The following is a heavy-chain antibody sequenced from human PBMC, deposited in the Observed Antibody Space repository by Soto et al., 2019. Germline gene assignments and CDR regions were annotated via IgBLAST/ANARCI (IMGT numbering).Heavy chain of an antibody. CDR2: VYYTGST. Sequence: SETLSLTCTASGASIRSTDYYWSWIRQAPGKGLEWIGYVYYTGSTYYNPSLMSRLTISVDTSKNQFSLKLTSVTAAETAVYYCVRTARQGAVAPHWFDRWGQGTQVTVSS. CDR1: GASIRSTDYY. V-gene: IGHV4-30-4*01. CDR3: VRTARQGAVAPHWFDR. J-gene: IGHJ5*02. D-gene: IGHD2-21*02.